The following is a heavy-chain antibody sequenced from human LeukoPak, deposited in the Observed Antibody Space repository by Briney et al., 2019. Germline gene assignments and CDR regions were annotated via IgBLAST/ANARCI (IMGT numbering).Heavy chain of an antibody. CDR2: IGGSSGST. CDR3: ARDPGVVAFHYLDF. J-gene: IGHJ4*02. V-gene: IGHV3-23*01. D-gene: IGHD3-3*01. Sequence: GGSLRLSCAASGFTFSSHAMAWVRQAPGKGLEWVSAIGGSSGSTYYADSAKGRFTISRDNTKNTVYLQMNYLRADDTAVYYCARDPGVVAFHYLDFWGQGTLVTVSS. CDR1: GFTFSSHA.